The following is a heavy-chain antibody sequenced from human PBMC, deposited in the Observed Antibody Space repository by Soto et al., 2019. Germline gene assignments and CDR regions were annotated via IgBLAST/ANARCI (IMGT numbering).Heavy chain of an antibody. CDR2: ISAYNGNT. CDR3: ARVFTLVATIGPDAFDI. V-gene: IGHV1-18*01. D-gene: IGHD5-12*01. CDR1: GYTFTSYG. J-gene: IGHJ3*02. Sequence: ASVKVSCKASGYTFTSYGISWVRKAPGQGLEWMGWISAYNGNTNYAQKLQGRVTMTTDTSTSTAYMELRSLRSDDTAVYYCARVFTLVATIGPDAFDIWGQGTMVTRLL.